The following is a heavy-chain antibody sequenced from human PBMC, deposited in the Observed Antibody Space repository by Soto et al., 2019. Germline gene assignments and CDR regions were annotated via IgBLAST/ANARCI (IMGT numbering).Heavy chain of an antibody. D-gene: IGHD6-19*01. CDR3: AKDPSKLGWYIYY. CDR2: ISYEGSNK. CDR1: GFTVRSYG. J-gene: IGHJ4*02. V-gene: IGHV3-30*18. Sequence: SLRLSCAASGFTVRSYGMHWVGQPPGKGREWVAVISYEGSNKYYADSVKGRSTIARDNSKTTLYLQMNSLRVENTAVYHCAKDPSKLGWYIYYWGQGTRVTVSS.